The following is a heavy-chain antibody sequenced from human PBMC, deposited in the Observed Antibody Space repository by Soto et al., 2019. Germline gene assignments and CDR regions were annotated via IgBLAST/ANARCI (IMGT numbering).Heavy chain of an antibody. CDR1: GFSFSTYW. V-gene: IGHV3-30*18. J-gene: IGHJ3*02. D-gene: IGHD6-13*01. CDR2: ISYDGSNK. CDR3: AKRAAAGVDAFDI. Sequence: GGSLRLSCAASGFSFSTYWMTWVCQAPGKGLEWVAVISYDGSNKYYADSVKGRFTISRDNSKNTLYLQMNSLRAEDTAVYYCAKRAAAGVDAFDIWGQGTMVTVSS.